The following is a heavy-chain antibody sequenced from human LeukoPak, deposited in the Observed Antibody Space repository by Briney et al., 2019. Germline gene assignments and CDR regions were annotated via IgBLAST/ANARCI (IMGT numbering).Heavy chain of an antibody. J-gene: IGHJ4*02. CDR1: GFTFSSYG. Sequence: GGSLRLSCAASGFTFSSYGMHWVRQAPGKGLEWVAFIRYDGSNKYYADSVKGRFTISRDNSKNMLYLQMNSLRAEDTAVYYCAKERERWLKSFDYWGQGTLVTVSS. V-gene: IGHV3-30*02. D-gene: IGHD5-24*01. CDR2: IRYDGSNK. CDR3: AKERERWLKSFDY.